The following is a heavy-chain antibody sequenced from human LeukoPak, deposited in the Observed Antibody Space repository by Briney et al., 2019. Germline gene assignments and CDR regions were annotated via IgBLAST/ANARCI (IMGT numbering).Heavy chain of an antibody. J-gene: IGHJ4*02. Sequence: HPGGSLRLSCAASGFLFSSYWMTWVRQAPGKGLEWVAIIKDDESEKYFVDSVKGRFTISRDNAKNSLYLQMNSLRAEDTAVYYCARDKTGDIVVVPAAKICPIGYWGQGTLVTVSS. CDR1: GFLFSSYW. CDR3: ARDKTGDIVVVPAAKICPIGY. V-gene: IGHV3-7*01. CDR2: IKDDESEK. D-gene: IGHD2-2*01.